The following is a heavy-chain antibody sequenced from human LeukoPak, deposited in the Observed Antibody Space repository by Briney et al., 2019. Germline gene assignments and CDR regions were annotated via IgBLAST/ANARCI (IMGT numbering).Heavy chain of an antibody. D-gene: IGHD2-2*01. V-gene: IGHV3-30-3*01. CDR2: ISYDGSNK. CDR1: GFTFSSYA. CDR3: AREGDYCSSTSCYFFDY. J-gene: IGHJ4*02. Sequence: GGSLRLSCAASGFTFSSYAMHWVRQAPGKGLEWVAVISYDGSNKYYADSVKGRFTISRDNSKNTLYLQMNSLRAEDTAVYYCAREGDYCSSTSCYFFDYWGQGTLVTVSS.